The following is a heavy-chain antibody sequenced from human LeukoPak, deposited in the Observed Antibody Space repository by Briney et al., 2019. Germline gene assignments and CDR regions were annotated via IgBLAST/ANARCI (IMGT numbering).Heavy chain of an antibody. Sequence: GGSLRLSCAASGFTFDDYAMHWARQAPGKGLEWVSLISGDGDSTYYADSVKGRFTISRDNSKNSLYLQMNSLRTEDTALYYCAKDLIEINYGGNSHSSYWGQGTLVTVSS. V-gene: IGHV3-43*02. CDR3: AKDLIEINYGGNSHSSY. CDR2: ISGDGDST. J-gene: IGHJ4*02. D-gene: IGHD4-23*01. CDR1: GFTFDDYA.